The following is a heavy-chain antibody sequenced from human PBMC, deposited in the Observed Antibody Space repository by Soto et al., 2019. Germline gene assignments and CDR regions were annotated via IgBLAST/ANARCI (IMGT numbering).Heavy chain of an antibody. CDR3: AGCWNNSACGYLFYFAY. V-gene: IGHV4-61*01. J-gene: IGHJ4*02. D-gene: IGHD3-22*01. CDR1: GGSVSIGMYY. CDR2: VYFTGTT. Sequence: RSLTCTVAGGSVSIGMYYWSWIRQPPGEGLEWVGNVYFTGTTIYNPSLKSRATLSGATYKDQFFLKLTSVTAAETAVYYCAGCWNNSACGYLFYFAYWGLGTLVTVSS.